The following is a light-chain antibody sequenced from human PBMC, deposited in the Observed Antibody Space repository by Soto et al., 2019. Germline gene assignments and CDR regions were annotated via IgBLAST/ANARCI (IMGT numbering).Light chain of an antibody. CDR2: AAS. V-gene: IGKV1D-12*01. Sequence: DIQLAQSPPPVSASVGDRVNITCRASQGIRDWVAWYQQRPGKAPMLLVYAASNLQTGAPSRFSGSGFGTEFTLTIRSLQPEDFATYYCQQAHSLPRSVGQGTKVDIK. CDR1: QGIRDW. J-gene: IGKJ1*01. CDR3: QQAHSLPRS.